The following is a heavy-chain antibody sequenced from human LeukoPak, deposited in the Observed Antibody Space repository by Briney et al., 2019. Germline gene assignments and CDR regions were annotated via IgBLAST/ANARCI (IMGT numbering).Heavy chain of an antibody. Sequence: SETLSLTCSVSSGSISNSNYYWGWIRQPPGKGLEWIGSIFYSGSTYYNPSLKSRVTISVDTSKNQFSLKLSSVTAADTAVYYCARDATRMGNYFDYWGQGTLVTVSS. D-gene: IGHD5-12*01. J-gene: IGHJ4*02. CDR2: IFYSGST. CDR1: SGSISNSNYY. CDR3: ARDATRMGNYFDY. V-gene: IGHV4-39*07.